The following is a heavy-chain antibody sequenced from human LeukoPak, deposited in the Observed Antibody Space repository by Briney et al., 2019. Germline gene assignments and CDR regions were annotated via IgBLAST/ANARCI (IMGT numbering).Heavy chain of an antibody. Sequence: GSSVKVSCKASGGTFSRYAISWVRQAPGQGLEWMGGNIPMFGIANYAQKFQGRVTITADESTSTAYMELSSLRSEDTAVYYCARDRPYTGGWRGFDYWGQGTLVTVSS. J-gene: IGHJ4*02. D-gene: IGHD6-19*01. CDR2: NIPMFGIA. CDR3: ARDRPYTGGWRGFDY. CDR1: GGTFSRYA. V-gene: IGHV1-69*01.